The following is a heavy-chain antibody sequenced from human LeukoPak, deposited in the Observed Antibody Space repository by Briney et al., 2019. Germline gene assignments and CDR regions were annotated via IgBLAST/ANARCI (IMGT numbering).Heavy chain of an antibody. CDR1: GFTFSNAW. CDR3: TTDLDYYDSSGYPIDI. Sequence: TGGSLRLSCAASGFTFSNAWMSWVRQAPGKGLEWVGRIKSKTGGGTTDYAAPVKGRFTISREDSKNTLYLQMNSLKTEDTAVYYCTTDLDYYDSSGYPIDIWGQGTMVTVSS. CDR2: IKSKTGGGTT. V-gene: IGHV3-15*01. D-gene: IGHD3-22*01. J-gene: IGHJ3*02.